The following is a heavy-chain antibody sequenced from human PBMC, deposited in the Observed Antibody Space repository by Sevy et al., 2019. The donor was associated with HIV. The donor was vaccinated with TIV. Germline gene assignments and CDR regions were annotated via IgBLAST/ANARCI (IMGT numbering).Heavy chain of an antibody. V-gene: IGHV4-39*02. J-gene: IGHJ5*01. CDR1: GGSLVSPTFY. CDR2: MHYGGKT. Sequence: SETLSLTCTASGGSLVSPTFYWGWVRQPPGERLEWIAAMHYGGKTYYNPSLKDRLAMSIDTSKNQFSLNLTSVNAADAAVYHCVRDHHLRGRHWFDSWGQGALVTVSS. CDR3: VRDHHLRGRHWFDS. D-gene: IGHD3-16*01.